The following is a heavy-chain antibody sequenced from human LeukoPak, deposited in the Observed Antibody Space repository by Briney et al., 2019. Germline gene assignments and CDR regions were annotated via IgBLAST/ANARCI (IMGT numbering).Heavy chain of an antibody. D-gene: IGHD4-11*01. J-gene: IGHJ4*02. CDR1: GYIFTNYG. CDR2: ISGYSGHT. Sequence: GASVKVSCKASGYIFTNYGITWVRQAPGQGLEWMGRISGYSGHTNYAQKFQGRVTMTRDTSTSTVYMELSSLRSEDSAVYYCARWTTTYLDYWGQGTLVAVSS. V-gene: IGHV1-18*01. CDR3: ARWTTTYLDY.